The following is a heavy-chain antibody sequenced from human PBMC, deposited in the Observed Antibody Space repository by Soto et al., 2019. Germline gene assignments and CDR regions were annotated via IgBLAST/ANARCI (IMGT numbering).Heavy chain of an antibody. CDR1: GFTFSSYA. Sequence: PGGSLRLSCAASGFTFSSYAMSWVRQAPGKGLEWVSAISGSGGSTYYADSVKGRFTISRDNSKNTLYLQMNSLRDEDTAVYYCAHGRRSRYGMDVWGQGTTVTVSS. CDR2: ISGSGGST. J-gene: IGHJ6*02. V-gene: IGHV3-23*01. CDR3: AHGRRSRYGMDV.